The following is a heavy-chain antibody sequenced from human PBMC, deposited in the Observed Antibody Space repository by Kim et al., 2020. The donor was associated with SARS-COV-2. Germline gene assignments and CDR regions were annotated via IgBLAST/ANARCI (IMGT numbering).Heavy chain of an antibody. D-gene: IGHD3-10*01. Sequence: SVKVSCKASGGTFSSYAISWVRQAPGQGLEWMGGIIPIFGTANYAQKFQGRVTITADESTSTAYMELSSLRSEDTAVYYCARGHYYGSGSHRYYYYGMDVWGQGTTVTVSS. CDR2: IIPIFGTA. V-gene: IGHV1-69*13. CDR3: ARGHYYGSGSHRYYYYGMDV. J-gene: IGHJ6*02. CDR1: GGTFSSYA.